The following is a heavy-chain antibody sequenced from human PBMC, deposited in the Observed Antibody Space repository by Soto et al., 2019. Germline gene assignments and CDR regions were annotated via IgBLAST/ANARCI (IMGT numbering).Heavy chain of an antibody. CDR2: ISGSGVTT. Sequence: EAQLLESGGGLVQPGGSLRLSCAASGFIFSSYPMSWVRQALGKGLEWVCGISGSGVTTFCADSVKGRFTISRDNSKNTLYLQMSSLRADDTAVYYCAKDLWGQRDFDLWGRGTLVTVSP. D-gene: IGHD7-27*01. V-gene: IGHV3-23*01. J-gene: IGHJ2*01. CDR3: AKDLWGQRDFDL. CDR1: GFIFSSYP.